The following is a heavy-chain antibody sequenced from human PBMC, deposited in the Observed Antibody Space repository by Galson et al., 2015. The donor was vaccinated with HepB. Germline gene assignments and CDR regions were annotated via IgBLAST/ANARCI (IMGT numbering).Heavy chain of an antibody. CDR3: ARDGSSCSGGGCHPNYYYGMDV. CDR2: ISNSGSIK. Sequence: SLRLSCAVSGFTFNTYPMNWVRQAPGKGLEWVSYISNSGSIKYADSVKGRFTISRDNAKNSLYLQMNSLRAEDTAVYYCARDGSSCSGGGCHPNYYYGMDVWGQGTAVTVSS. J-gene: IGHJ6*02. CDR1: GFTFNTYP. D-gene: IGHD2-15*01. V-gene: IGHV3-48*03.